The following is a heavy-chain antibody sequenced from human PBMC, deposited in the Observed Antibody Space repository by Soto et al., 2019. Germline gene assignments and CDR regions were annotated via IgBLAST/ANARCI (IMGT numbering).Heavy chain of an antibody. Sequence: EVQLLEYGGGVVQPGGSLRLSCAASGFTFSSYAMSWVRQAPGKGLEWVSVIRDSGGSTYHADSVKGRLTIYRDNSKNRRYLQVNSLRAEGTAVYYCAKDLPPWRGGRFYYYYGMHDW. D-gene: IGHD1-26*01. CDR2: IRDSGGST. J-gene: IGHJ6*01. CDR3: AKDLPPWRGGRFYYYYGMHD. V-gene: IGHV3-23*01. CDR1: GFTFSSYA.